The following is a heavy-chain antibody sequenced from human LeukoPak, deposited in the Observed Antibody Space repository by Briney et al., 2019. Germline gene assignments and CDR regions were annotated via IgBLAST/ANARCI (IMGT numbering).Heavy chain of an antibody. Sequence: GASVEVSCKASAYTFTSYGIGWVRQAPGQGLEWMGWISAYNGNTNYAQKLQGRVTMTTDTSTSTAYMELRSLRSDDTAVYYCARAGASNSYCSGGSCYQNWFDPWGQGTLVTVSS. CDR2: ISAYNGNT. CDR1: AYTFTSYG. CDR3: ARAGASNSYCSGGSCYQNWFDP. J-gene: IGHJ5*02. D-gene: IGHD2-15*01. V-gene: IGHV1-18*01.